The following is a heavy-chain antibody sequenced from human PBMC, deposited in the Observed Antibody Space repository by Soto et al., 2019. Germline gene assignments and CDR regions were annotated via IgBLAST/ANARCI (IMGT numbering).Heavy chain of an antibody. CDR1: GFTFSSYA. V-gene: IGHV3-23*01. CDR2: ISCSGGST. J-gene: IGHJ4*02. Sequence: WGSLRLSCAASGFTFSSYAMSWVRQAPGKGLEWVSAISCSGGSTYYADSVKGRFAISRDNSKNTLYLQMNSLRAEDTAVYYCAKSALLWLRVXWGQGTPVTVSX. D-gene: IGHD5-18*01. CDR3: AKSALLWLRVX.